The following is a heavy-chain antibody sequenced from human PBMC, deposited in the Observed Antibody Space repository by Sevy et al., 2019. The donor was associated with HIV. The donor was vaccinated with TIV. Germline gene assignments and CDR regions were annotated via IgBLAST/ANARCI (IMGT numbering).Heavy chain of an antibody. CDR3: ARVGIFEGSESHFRFIDY. Sequence: GGSLRLSCAASGFTFSTYWMTWVRQAQGKGLEWVANINQDGSKKNYVDSMKGRFTISRDNAKNSLYVQMNSLRAEDTAVYYCARVGIFEGSESHFRFIDYWGQGILVTVSS. D-gene: IGHD3-10*01. CDR1: GFTFSTYW. J-gene: IGHJ4*02. CDR2: INQDGSKK. V-gene: IGHV3-7*01.